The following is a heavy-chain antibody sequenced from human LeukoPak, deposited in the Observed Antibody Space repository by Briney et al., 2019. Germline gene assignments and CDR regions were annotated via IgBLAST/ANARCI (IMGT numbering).Heavy chain of an antibody. V-gene: IGHV1-8*03. D-gene: IGHD6-13*01. J-gene: IGHJ5*02. Sequence: ASVKVSCKASGYTFTSYDINWVRQATGQGLEWMGWMNPNSGNTGYAQKFQGRVTITRNTSISTAYMELSSLRSEDTAVYYCARVIVQLVRWFDPWGQGTLVTVSS. CDR2: MNPNSGNT. CDR3: ARVIVQLVRWFDP. CDR1: GYTFTSYD.